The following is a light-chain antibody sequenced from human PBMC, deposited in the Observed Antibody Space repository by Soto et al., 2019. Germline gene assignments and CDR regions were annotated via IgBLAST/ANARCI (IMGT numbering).Light chain of an antibody. CDR3: AAWDDSLNGRV. CDR1: SSNIGSNT. CDR2: SNN. Sequence: QSVLTQTPSASGTPGQRVTISCSGSSSNIGSNTVNWYQQLPGTAPKLLIFSNNYRPSGVPDRFSGSKSGTSASLAISGLQSEDEADYYCAAWDDSLNGRVFGGGTKLTVL. J-gene: IGLJ3*02. V-gene: IGLV1-44*01.